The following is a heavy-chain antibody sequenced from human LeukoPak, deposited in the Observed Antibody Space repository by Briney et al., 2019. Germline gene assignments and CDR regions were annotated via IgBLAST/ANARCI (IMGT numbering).Heavy chain of an antibody. V-gene: IGHV3-30-3*01. D-gene: IGHD5-18*01. CDR2: ISYDGSNK. CDR3: ARTVDTAMYY. Sequence: PGGSLRLCCAASGFTFSSYAMHWVRQASGKGLEWVAVISYDGSNKYYADSVKGRFTISRDNSKDTLYLQMNSLRAEDTAVYYCARTVDTAMYYWGQGTLVTVSS. CDR1: GFTFSSYA. J-gene: IGHJ4*02.